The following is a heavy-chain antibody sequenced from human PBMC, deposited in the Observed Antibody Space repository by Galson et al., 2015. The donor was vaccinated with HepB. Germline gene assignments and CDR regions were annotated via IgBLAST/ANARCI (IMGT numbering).Heavy chain of an antibody. CDR2: IYPGDSDT. CDR3: ARLSYDYAWGSYRYGIPDY. J-gene: IGHJ4*02. V-gene: IGHV5-51*01. Sequence: QSGAEVKKPGESLKISCKGSGYSFTSYWIGWVRQMPGKGLEWMGIIYPGDSDTRYSPSFQGQVTISADKSISTAYLQWSSLKASDTAMYYCARLSYDYAWGSYRYGIPDYWGQGTLVTVSS. CDR1: GYSFTSYW. D-gene: IGHD3-16*02.